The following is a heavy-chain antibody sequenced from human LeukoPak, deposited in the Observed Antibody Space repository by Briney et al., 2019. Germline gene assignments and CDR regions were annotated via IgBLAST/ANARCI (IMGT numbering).Heavy chain of an antibody. J-gene: IGHJ6*02. CDR3: ARDPDHSSGWYDIYYYGMDV. Sequence: ASVKVSCKASGYTFTSYYMHWVRQAPGQGLEWMGIINPSGGSTSYAQKFQGRVTMTRDTSTSTVYMELSSLRSEDTAVYYCARDPDHSSGWYDIYYYGMDVWGQGTTVTVSS. D-gene: IGHD6-19*01. CDR1: GYTFTSYY. V-gene: IGHV1-46*01. CDR2: INPSGGST.